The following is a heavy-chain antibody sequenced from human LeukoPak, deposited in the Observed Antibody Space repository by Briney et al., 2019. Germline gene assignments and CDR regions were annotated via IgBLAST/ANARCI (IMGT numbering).Heavy chain of an antibody. CDR2: ISGSGGST. J-gene: IGHJ3*01. V-gene: IGHV3-23*01. CDR3: AKDLGPTPYVSSISA. CDR1: GFTFSSYA. Sequence: PGGSLRLSCAASGFTFSSYAMSWVRQAPGKGLEWVSAISGSGGSTYYADSVKGRFTISRDNSKNTLYLQMNSLRAEDTAVYYCAKDLGPTPYVSSISAWGQGTMVTVSS. D-gene: IGHD3-22*01.